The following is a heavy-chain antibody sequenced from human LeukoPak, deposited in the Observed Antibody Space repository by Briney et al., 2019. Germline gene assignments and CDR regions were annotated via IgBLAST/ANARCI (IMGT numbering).Heavy chain of an antibody. CDR1: GGSISSSSYY. J-gene: IGHJ4*02. CDR3: ARERLAVDY. CDR2: IYYSGST. D-gene: IGHD6-19*01. Sequence: SETLSLTCTVSGGSISSSSYYWGWFRQPRGKGLEWIGSIYYSGSTYYNPSLKSRVTISVDTSKNQFSLKLSSVTAADTAVYYCARERLAVDYWGQGTLVTVSS. V-gene: IGHV4-39*07.